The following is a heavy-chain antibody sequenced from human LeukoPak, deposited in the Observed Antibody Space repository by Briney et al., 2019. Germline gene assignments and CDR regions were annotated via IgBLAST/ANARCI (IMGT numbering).Heavy chain of an antibody. Sequence: SETLSLTCTVSGGSISSYYWSWIRQPPGKGLEWIGYIYYSGSTNYNPSLKSRVTISVDTSKNQFSLKLSSVTAVDTAVYYCARQGTTYYYDSSGYWFDYWGQGTLVTVSS. J-gene: IGHJ4*02. CDR3: ARQGTTYYYDSSGYWFDY. CDR1: GGSISSYY. CDR2: IYYSGST. V-gene: IGHV4-59*08. D-gene: IGHD3-22*01.